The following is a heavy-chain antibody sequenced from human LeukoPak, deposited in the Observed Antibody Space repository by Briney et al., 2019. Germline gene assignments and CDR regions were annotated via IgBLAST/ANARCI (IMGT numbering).Heavy chain of an antibody. D-gene: IGHD5-24*01. J-gene: IGHJ4*02. CDR1: GFTFSDYY. CDR3: ARDALHGYNLVDFDY. Sequence: PGGSLRLSCAASGFTFSDYYMSWIRQAPGKGLEWVSYISSSGSTIYYADSVKGRFTISRDNAKNSLYLQMTSLRAEDTAVYYCARDALHGYNLVDFDYWGQGTLVTVSS. V-gene: IGHV3-11*01. CDR2: ISSSGSTI.